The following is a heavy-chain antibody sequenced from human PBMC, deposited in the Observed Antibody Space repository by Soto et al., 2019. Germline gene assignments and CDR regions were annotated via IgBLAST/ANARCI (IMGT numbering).Heavy chain of an antibody. V-gene: IGHV4-30-2*01. CDR2: IYHSGST. D-gene: IGHD3-10*01. CDR3: GRAIDYYGSGSYYHAYNWFDP. Sequence: QLQLQESGSGLVKPSQTLSLTCAVSGGSISSGGYSWSWIRQPPGKGLEWIGYIYHSGSTYYNPSLKRRVTSSGDRSKNQVPLKLSSVTAADTAVYSCGRAIDYYGSGSYYHAYNWFDPWVHGSLVTDSS. CDR1: GGSISSGGYS. J-gene: IGHJ5*02.